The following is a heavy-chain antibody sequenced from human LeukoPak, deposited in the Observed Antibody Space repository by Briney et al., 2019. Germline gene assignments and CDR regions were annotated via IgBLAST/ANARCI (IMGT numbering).Heavy chain of an antibody. CDR1: GFSFSTYT. V-gene: IGHV3-23*01. D-gene: IGHD2-21*02. CDR3: AKDVVTTID. J-gene: IGHJ4*02. CDR2: ISGSGGST. Sequence: TGGSLRLSCAASGFSFSTYTMTWVRQAPGKGLEWVSAISGSGGSTYYADSVKGRFTISRDNSKDTLYLQMNSLRAEDTAVYYCAKDVVTTIDWGQGTLVTVSS.